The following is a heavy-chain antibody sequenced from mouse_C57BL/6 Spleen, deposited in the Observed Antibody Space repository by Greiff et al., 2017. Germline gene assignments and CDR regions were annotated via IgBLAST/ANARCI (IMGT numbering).Heavy chain of an antibody. Sequence: EVKLMESEGGLVQPGSSMKLSCTASGFTFSDYYMAWVRQVPEKGLEWVANINYDGSSTYYLDSLKSRFIISRDNAKNILYLQMSSLKSEDTATYYCARDGDTTNWYFDVWGTGTTVTVSS. CDR3: ARDGDTTNWYFDV. D-gene: IGHD2-12*01. CDR1: GFTFSDYY. J-gene: IGHJ1*03. CDR2: INYDGSST. V-gene: IGHV5-16*01.